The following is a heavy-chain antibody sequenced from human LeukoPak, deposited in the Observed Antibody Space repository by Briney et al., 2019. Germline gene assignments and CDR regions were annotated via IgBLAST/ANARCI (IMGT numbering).Heavy chain of an antibody. CDR1: GGSFSGYY. CDR3: AGGYSYGLKGFYYYYGMDV. D-gene: IGHD5-18*01. V-gene: IGHV4-34*01. Sequence: SETLSLTCAVHGGSFSGYYWSWIRQPPGKGLEWIGEINQSGSTKYNPSLKRRVTISVDTSKNQFSLKLSSVTAADTAVYYCAGGYSYGLKGFYYYYGMDVWGQGTTVTVSS. J-gene: IGHJ6*02. CDR2: INQSGST.